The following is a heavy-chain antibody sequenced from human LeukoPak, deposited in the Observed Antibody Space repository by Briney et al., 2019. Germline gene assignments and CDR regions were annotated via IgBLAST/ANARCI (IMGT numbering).Heavy chain of an antibody. D-gene: IGHD2-8*01. J-gene: IGHJ5*02. V-gene: IGHV3-73*01. CDR1: GFTFSDSA. CDR3: TTPNEGNWFDP. Sequence: PGRSLRLSCAASGFTFSDSAIHWVRQASGKGLEWVGRIRDKGYGHATAYAASVKGRFTLSRDDSKNTAYLQMNSPKTEDTALYYCTTPNEGNWFDPWGQGTLVTVSS. CDR2: IRDKGYGHAT.